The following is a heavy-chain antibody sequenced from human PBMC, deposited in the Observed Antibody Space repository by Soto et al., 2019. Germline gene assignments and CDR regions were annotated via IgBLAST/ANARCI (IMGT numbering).Heavy chain of an antibody. CDR1: GFTFSNSW. CDR2: IKQDGSEK. CDR3: TREFHY. V-gene: IGHV3-7*04. Sequence: EVQLVESGGGLVQPGGYLRLSCATSGFTFSNSWMSWVRQAPGKGLEWVANIKQDGSEKYYVDSVKGRLTIARDNDRNSLYLQMNSLRAEDTAVYYCTREFHYWGQGTLGTVSS. J-gene: IGHJ4*02.